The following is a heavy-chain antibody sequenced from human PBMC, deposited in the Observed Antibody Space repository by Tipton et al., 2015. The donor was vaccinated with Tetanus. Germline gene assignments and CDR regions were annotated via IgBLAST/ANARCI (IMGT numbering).Heavy chain of an antibody. D-gene: IGHD4-17*01. CDR1: GGSFRGYY. Sequence: GLVKPSETLSLTCAVYGGSFRGYYWSWIRQPPGKGLEWIGEINHSGSTNYNPSLKSRVTISVDTSKNQFSLKLSSVTAADTAVYYCARLDYGDYEFHYYYGMDVWGQGTTVTVSS. V-gene: IGHV4-34*01. CDR2: INHSGST. J-gene: IGHJ6*02. CDR3: ARLDYGDYEFHYYYGMDV.